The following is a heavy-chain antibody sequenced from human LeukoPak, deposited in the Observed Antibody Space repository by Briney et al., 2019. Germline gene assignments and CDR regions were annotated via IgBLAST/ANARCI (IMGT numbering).Heavy chain of an antibody. D-gene: IGHD3-22*01. Sequence: GGSLRLSCAASGFTFSSYSMNWVRQAPGKGLEWVSSITSSTNYIYYADSVKGRFTISRDDAKNTLYLQVNSLRAEDTAVYYCARDTNYYDSSGYYSGSDFDYWGQGTLVTVSS. J-gene: IGHJ4*02. CDR2: ITSSTNYI. V-gene: IGHV3-21*04. CDR3: ARDTNYYDSSGYYSGSDFDY. CDR1: GFTFSSYS.